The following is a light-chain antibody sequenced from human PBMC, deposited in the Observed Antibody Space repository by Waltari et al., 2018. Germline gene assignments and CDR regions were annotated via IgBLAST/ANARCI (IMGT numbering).Light chain of an antibody. Sequence: QSALTQPASVSGSPGQSITISCTGSSRDIGSYDWVSWYQQHPGKAPKVVIFDVSYRPSGVSMRFSGSKSGNTASLTISGLQAEDEADYYCTSYTTRHSLVFGTGTKVTVL. CDR2: DVS. CDR3: TSYTTRHSLV. J-gene: IGLJ1*01. V-gene: IGLV2-14*03. CDR1: SRDIGSYDW.